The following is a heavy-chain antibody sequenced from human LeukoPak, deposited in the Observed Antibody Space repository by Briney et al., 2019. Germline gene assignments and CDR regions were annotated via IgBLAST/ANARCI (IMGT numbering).Heavy chain of an antibody. Sequence: GGSLRLSCAASGFTFSSYAMSWVRQAPGKGLEWVSAISGSGGSTYYADSVKGRLTISRDNSKNTLYLQMNSLRAEDTAVYYCAKDPYSNSWNTKMYYFDYWGQGTLVTVSS. V-gene: IGHV3-23*01. CDR2: ISGSGGST. J-gene: IGHJ4*02. D-gene: IGHD6-13*01. CDR3: AKDPYSNSWNTKMYYFDY. CDR1: GFTFSSYA.